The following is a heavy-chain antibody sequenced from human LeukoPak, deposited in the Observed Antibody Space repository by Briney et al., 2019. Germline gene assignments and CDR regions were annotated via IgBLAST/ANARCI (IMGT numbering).Heavy chain of an antibody. D-gene: IGHD6-19*01. CDR3: ARGLFKTVAGTQGGAFDI. V-gene: IGHV3-30*02. J-gene: IGHJ3*02. CDR1: GFTFSSYG. CDR2: IRYDGSNK. Sequence: PGGSLRLSCAASGFTFSSYGMHWVRQAPGKGLEWVAFIRYDGSNKYYADSVKGRFTISRDNAKNSLYLQMNSLRAEDTAVYYCARGLFKTVAGTQGGAFDIWGQGTMVTVSS.